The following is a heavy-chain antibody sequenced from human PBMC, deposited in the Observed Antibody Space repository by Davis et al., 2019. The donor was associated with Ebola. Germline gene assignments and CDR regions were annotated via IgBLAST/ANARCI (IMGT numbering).Heavy chain of an antibody. CDR2: INPSGGST. J-gene: IGHJ4*02. Sequence: ASVKVSCKASGYTFTSYYMHWVRQAPGQGLEWMGIINPSGGSTSYAQKFQDRVTMTTDTFTTTAYMELRSLRSDDTALYYCARGPAGDVVVSVPFDHWGQGTLVTVSS. V-gene: IGHV1-46*01. D-gene: IGHD2-21*01. CDR1: GYTFTSYY. CDR3: ARGPAGDVVVSVPFDH.